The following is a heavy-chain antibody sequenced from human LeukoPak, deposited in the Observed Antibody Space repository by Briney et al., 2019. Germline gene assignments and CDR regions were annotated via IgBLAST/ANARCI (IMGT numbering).Heavy chain of an antibody. CDR1: GFTFNNYA. Sequence: GGSLRLSCAASGFTFNNYAMYWVRQAPGKGLEWVALISYDGTNKYYADSVKGRLTISGDNSKSTLYVQMNSLRAEDTAVYYCARDYSSGSYPRIYFDYWGQGTLVTVSS. CDR3: ARDYSSGSYPRIYFDY. V-gene: IGHV3-30*01. D-gene: IGHD3-10*01. CDR2: ISYDGTNK. J-gene: IGHJ4*02.